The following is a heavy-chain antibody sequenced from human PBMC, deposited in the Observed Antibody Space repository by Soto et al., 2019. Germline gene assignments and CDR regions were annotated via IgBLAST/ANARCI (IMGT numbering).Heavy chain of an antibody. V-gene: IGHV3-23*01. CDR1: GFSFDNYA. D-gene: IGHD3-22*01. CDR2: ISGGGGGK. CDR3: AKDDHYDSSGGLDY. J-gene: IGHJ4*02. Sequence: EVELLESGGGLQQPGGSLRLSCTTSGFSFDNYAMSWVRQAPGKGLEWLSAISGGGGGKYYADSVKGRFSVFRDNSKKTVYLQLNGLTIDDTAVYYCAKDDHYDSSGGLDYWGQGTLVTVSS.